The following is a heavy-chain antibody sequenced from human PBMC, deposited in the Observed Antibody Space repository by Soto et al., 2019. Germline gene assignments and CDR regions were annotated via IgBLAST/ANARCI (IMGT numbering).Heavy chain of an antibody. CDR1: ASIFKGHG. CDR3: ARDGVGATTFFGFLDY. D-gene: IGHD1-26*01. Sequence: QVQLVESGGGVVQPGGSLRLSCAASASIFKGHGMHWVRQAPGKGLEWVAIIRFDGSDEHYGDSVEGRFTSSRDNSKNMLYLQMNSLRVEDTAVYYCARDGVGATTFFGFLDYWGQGTLVTVSS. CDR2: IRFDGSDE. J-gene: IGHJ4*02. V-gene: IGHV3-33*08.